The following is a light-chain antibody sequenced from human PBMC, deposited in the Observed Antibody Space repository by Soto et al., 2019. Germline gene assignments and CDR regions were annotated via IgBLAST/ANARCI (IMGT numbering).Light chain of an antibody. Sequence: EILLTQSPGTLSLSPGDRATLSCRSSQSLNNSFLAWYQQRPGQTPRLLLYGASIRATDLPDRFSGSGSGTDFTLTISSLEPEDFAVYFCQPYGRLPLSFGGGTQGEIK. V-gene: IGKV3-20*01. CDR1: QSLNNSF. CDR2: GAS. CDR3: QPYGRLPLS. J-gene: IGKJ4*01.